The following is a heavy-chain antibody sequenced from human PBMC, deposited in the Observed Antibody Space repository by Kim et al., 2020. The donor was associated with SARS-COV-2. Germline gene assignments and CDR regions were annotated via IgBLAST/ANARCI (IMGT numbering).Heavy chain of an antibody. V-gene: IGHV4-4*02. Sequence: SETLSLTCAVSGGSISSSNWWSWLRQPPGKGLEWIGIIYHSGSTYYNPSLKRRVTISVDKSKNQFSLKLSSVTAADTAGYYWAGFSCGGDCRPYSSDTSWFDPWGQGTLVTVSS. D-gene: IGHD2-21*01. CDR2: IYHSGST. CDR3: AGFSCGGDCRPYSSDTSWFDP. CDR1: GGSISSSNW. J-gene: IGHJ5*02.